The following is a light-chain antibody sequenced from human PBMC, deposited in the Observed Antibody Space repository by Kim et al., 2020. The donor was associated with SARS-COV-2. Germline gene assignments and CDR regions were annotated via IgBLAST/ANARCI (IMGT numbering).Light chain of an antibody. Sequence: IQLTHSPSSLSASVGDTVTITCRASQGINSNLAWYQQRPGKAPNLLIYSAFTLHSGVPSRFSSSGSGTDFTLTITSLQPEDFATYHCQQHHSFPLTFGGGTKLE. J-gene: IGKJ4*01. CDR3: QQHHSFPLT. CDR1: QGINSN. CDR2: SAF. V-gene: IGKV1-9*01.